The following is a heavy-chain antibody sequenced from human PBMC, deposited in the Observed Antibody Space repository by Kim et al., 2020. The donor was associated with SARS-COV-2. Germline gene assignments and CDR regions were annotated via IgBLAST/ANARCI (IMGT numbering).Heavy chain of an antibody. V-gene: IGHV1-69*13. J-gene: IGHJ6*02. CDR3: ASRPKPTFQQQLARYGMDV. Sequence: SVKVSCKASGGTFSSYAISWVRQAPGQGLEWMGGIIPIFGTANYAQKFQGRVTITADESTSTAYMELSSLRSEDTAVYYCASRPKPTFQQQLARYGMDVWGQGTTVTVSS. CDR2: IIPIFGTA. CDR1: GGTFSSYA. D-gene: IGHD6-13*01.